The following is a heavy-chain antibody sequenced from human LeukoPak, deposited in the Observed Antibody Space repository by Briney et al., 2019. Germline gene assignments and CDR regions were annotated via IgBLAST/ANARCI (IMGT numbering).Heavy chain of an antibody. CDR2: ISGYNGNT. CDR3: ARDIVVVTANDYYYGMDV. Sequence: ASVKVSCKASGYTFTTYGISWVRQAPGQGLEWMGWISGYNGNTNYAQKLQGRVTMTADTSTSSVYMELRSLRSDDTAVYYCARDIVVVTANDYYYGMDVWGQGTTVTVS. V-gene: IGHV1-18*01. CDR1: GYTFTTYG. D-gene: IGHD2-21*02. J-gene: IGHJ6*02.